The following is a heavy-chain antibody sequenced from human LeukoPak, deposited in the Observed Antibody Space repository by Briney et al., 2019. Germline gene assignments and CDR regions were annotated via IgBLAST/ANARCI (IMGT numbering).Heavy chain of an antibody. J-gene: IGHJ5*02. CDR2: LYYSGST. Sequence: SETLSLTCSVSGGSISSYYWSWIRQPPGKGLEWIGYLYYSGSTNSNPSLKSRVTMSVDTSKNQFSLKLSSVTAADTAVYYCARGLDIVVVPAVDWFDPWGQGTLVTVSS. D-gene: IGHD2-2*01. CDR1: GGSISSYY. CDR3: ARGLDIVVVPAVDWFDP. V-gene: IGHV4-59*12.